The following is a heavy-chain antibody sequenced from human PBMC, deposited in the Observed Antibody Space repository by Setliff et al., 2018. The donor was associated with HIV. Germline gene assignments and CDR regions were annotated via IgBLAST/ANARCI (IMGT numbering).Heavy chain of an antibody. V-gene: IGHV1-3*01. CDR3: ARDRVLFGWFDP. CDR2: INAGDDNT. D-gene: IGHD2-15*01. Sequence: ASVKVSCKAFGYTFSTNAIHWVRQAPGQRLEWMGYINAGDDNTRYSEKFQGRVTITRDTSANTAYMELSSLRSEDTAVYYCARDRVLFGWFDPWGQGTRVTVSS. CDR1: GYTFSTNA. J-gene: IGHJ5*02.